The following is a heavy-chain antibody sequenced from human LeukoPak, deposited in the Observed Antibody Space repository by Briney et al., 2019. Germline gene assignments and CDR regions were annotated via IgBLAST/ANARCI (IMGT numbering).Heavy chain of an antibody. CDR1: GFTFSSYG. CDR2: IRYDGSNK. CDR3: AKCSSTSCYYYYYYMDV. Sequence: QPGGSLRLSCAASGFTFSSYGMHWVRQAPGKGLEWVAFIRYDGSNKYYADSVKGRFTISRDNSKNTQYLQMNSLRAEDTAVYYCAKCSSTSCYYYYYYMDVWGKGTTVTISS. J-gene: IGHJ6*03. V-gene: IGHV3-30*02. D-gene: IGHD2-2*01.